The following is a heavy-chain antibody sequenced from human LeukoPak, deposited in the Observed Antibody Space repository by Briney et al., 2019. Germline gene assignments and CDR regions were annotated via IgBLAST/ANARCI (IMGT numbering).Heavy chain of an antibody. CDR1: GFTFSSYA. J-gene: IGHJ2*01. Sequence: GGSLRLSCAASGFTFSSYAMHWVRQAPGKGLEWVAVISYDGSNKYYADSVKGRFTISRDNAKNSLYLQMNSLRAEDTALYYCAKDSSSSWYWYFDLWGRGTLVTVSS. CDR2: ISYDGSNK. V-gene: IGHV3-30-3*01. D-gene: IGHD6-13*01. CDR3: AKDSSSSWYWYFDL.